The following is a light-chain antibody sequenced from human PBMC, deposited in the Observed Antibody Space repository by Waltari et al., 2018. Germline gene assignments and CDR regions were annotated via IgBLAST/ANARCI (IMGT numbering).Light chain of an antibody. CDR3: QQYYRYYT. J-gene: IGKJ2*01. CDR1: QRINTW. CDR2: DVS. Sequence: IQMTQSPSALSASVGAIVPITFRASQRINTWMAWYQQRPGKAPKVLIYDVSTLESGVPSRFSGSGSGTEFTLAINNLQPEDFATYYCQQYYRYYTFGQGTKLEIK. V-gene: IGKV1-5*01.